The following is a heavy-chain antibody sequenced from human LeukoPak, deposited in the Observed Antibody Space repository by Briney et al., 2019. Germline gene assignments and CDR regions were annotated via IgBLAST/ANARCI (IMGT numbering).Heavy chain of an antibody. CDR2: IYYSGST. CDR3: ARQISINLIDY. V-gene: IGHV4-39*01. J-gene: IGHJ4*02. D-gene: IGHD1-14*01. Sequence: SETLSLTCTVSGGSISSSSYFWGWIRQPPGKGLEWIGSIYYSGSTYYNPSLKSRVTISVDTSKNQFSLKLRSVTAADTAVYYCARQISINLIDYWGQGTLVIVSS. CDR1: GGSISSSSYF.